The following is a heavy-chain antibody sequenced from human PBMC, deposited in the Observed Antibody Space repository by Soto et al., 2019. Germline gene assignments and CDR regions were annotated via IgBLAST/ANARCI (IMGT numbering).Heavy chain of an antibody. J-gene: IGHJ6*02. CDR1: GGTFSSYA. D-gene: IGHD3-22*01. Sequence: ASVKVSCKASGGTFSSYAISWVRQAPGQGLEWMGGIIPIFGTANYAQKFQFRVTITADESTSTAYMELSSLRSEDTAVYYCARVVIITLGYYGMDVWGQGTTVTVSS. CDR2: IIPIFGTA. CDR3: ARVVIITLGYYGMDV. V-gene: IGHV1-69*13.